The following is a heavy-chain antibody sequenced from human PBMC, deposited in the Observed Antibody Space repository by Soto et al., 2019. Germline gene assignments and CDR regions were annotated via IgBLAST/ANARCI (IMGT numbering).Heavy chain of an antibody. D-gene: IGHD3-3*01. CDR2: IYYSGST. J-gene: IGHJ4*02. CDR3: AREVRFLEWLLFDY. V-gene: IGHV4-30-4*01. CDR1: GGSISSGDYY. Sequence: SETLSLTCTVSGGSISSGDYYWSWIRQPPGKGLEWIGYIYYSGSTYYNPSLKSRVTISVDTSKNQFSLKLSSVTAADTAVYYCAREVRFLEWLLFDYWGQGTLVTVSS.